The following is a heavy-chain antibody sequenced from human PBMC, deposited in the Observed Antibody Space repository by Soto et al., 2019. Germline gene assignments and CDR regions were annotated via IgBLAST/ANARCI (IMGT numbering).Heavy chain of an antibody. V-gene: IGHV4-61*08. J-gene: IGHJ5*02. D-gene: IGHD5-18*01. CDR3: ARIPVDTSMIYWLAP. CDR2: IYYSGNT. CDR1: GGSVSSGDYY. Sequence: SETLSLTCTVSGGSVSSGDYYWSWIRQPPGKGLEWIGYIYYSGNTNYNPSLKSRVIISVDTSKNLFSLKLTSVTAADTAVYYCARIPVDTSMIYWLAPWGQGTLVTVSS.